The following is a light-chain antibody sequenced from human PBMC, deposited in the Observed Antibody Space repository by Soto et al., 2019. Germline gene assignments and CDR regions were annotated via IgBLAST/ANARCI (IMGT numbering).Light chain of an antibody. Sequence: EIVMTQSPATLSVSPGERATLSCRASQSVSSNLAWYQQKPGQAPRLLIYGASTRATGIPARFSGSGSGTEFTLNISSLQSEDFGVYYCQQDNNWPPNSRSFGQGTKVEIK. J-gene: IGKJ1*01. CDR1: QSVSSN. V-gene: IGKV3-15*01. CDR2: GAS. CDR3: QQDNNWPPNSRS.